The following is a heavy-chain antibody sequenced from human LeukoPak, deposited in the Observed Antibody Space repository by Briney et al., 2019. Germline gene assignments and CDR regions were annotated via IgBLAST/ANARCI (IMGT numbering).Heavy chain of an antibody. CDR1: GFTFSDYA. CDR2: ISGGST. J-gene: IGHJ4*02. CDR3: AKQQQLVIDY. D-gene: IGHD6-13*01. V-gene: IGHV3-23*01. Sequence: GGSLRLSCAASGFTFSDYAMSWVRQAPGKGLEWVSAISGGSTYYADSVKGRFTISRDNSKNTLYLQMNSLRAEDTAVYYCAKQQQLVIDYWGQGTLVTVSS.